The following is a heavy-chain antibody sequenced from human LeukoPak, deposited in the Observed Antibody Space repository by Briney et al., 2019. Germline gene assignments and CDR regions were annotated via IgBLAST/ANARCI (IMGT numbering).Heavy chain of an antibody. Sequence: PWETPSLTCTVSGGSISTYSWTWIRQPAGKGLEWLGRIYASGSTYYNPSLKSRVTMSVDKSKNQFSLRLSSATAADTAVYHCAREGGGFDYWGQGTLVTVSS. CDR3: AREGGGFDY. J-gene: IGHJ4*02. CDR1: GGSISTYS. V-gene: IGHV4-4*07. D-gene: IGHD3-16*01. CDR2: IYASGST.